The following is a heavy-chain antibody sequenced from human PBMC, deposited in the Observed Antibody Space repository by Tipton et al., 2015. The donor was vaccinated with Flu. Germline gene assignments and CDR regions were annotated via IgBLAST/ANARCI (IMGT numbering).Heavy chain of an antibody. J-gene: IGHJ6*02. Sequence: SLRLSCAASGFKFGYYTMNWVRQAPGKGLEWVSSVTSGPNYIHYADSVKGRFTISRDNAKNSLFLQMNSLRAEDTAVYFCASLLGSPCDSYLMGVWGQGTTVTVSS. CDR2: VTSGPNYI. D-gene: IGHD2-21*01. V-gene: IGHV3-21*01. CDR3: ASLLGSPCDSYLMGV. CDR1: GFKFGYYT.